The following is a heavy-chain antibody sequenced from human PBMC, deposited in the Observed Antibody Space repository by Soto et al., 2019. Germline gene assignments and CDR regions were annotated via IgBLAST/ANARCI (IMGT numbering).Heavy chain of an antibody. V-gene: IGHV1-69*04. CDR1: GYTFTSYG. CDR2: INPILSMS. Sequence: GASVKDSCKASGYTFTSYGISWVRQAPGQGLEWMGRINPILSMSNYAQRFQGRVTMTADKSTSTAYMELSSLRSEDTAIYYCASSYGSGYRAFDYWGQGALVTVS. J-gene: IGHJ4*02. D-gene: IGHD3-10*01. CDR3: ASSYGSGYRAFDY.